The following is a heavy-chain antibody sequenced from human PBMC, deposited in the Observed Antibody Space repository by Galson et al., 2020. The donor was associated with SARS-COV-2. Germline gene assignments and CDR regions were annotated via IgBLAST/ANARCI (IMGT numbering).Heavy chain of an antibody. CDR1: GGSILSGGYY. CDR3: AMAVVTAMGYYFDY. Sequence: SETLSLTCTVSGGSILSGGYYWSWIRQRPGKGLEWIGYIHNTASSYYNSSLKSRVTMSVDTCKDQLSLKLSSVSAADTAVYYCAMAVVTAMGYYFDYWGQGTLVTVSS. D-gene: IGHD2-21*02. V-gene: IGHV4-31*03. CDR2: IHNTASS. J-gene: IGHJ4*02.